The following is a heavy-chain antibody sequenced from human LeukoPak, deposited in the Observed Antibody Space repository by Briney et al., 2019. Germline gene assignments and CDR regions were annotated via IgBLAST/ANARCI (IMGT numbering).Heavy chain of an antibody. J-gene: IGHJ5*02. CDR2: IYHSGST. Sequence: SQTLSLTCTVSGGSISSGGYYWSWIRQHPGKGLEWIGYIYHSGSTYYNPSLKSRVTISVDTSKNQFSLRLSSVTAADTAVYYCARATYYYDSSGSSGNWFDPWGQGTLVTVSS. CDR3: ARATYYYDSSGSSGNWFDP. D-gene: IGHD3-22*01. CDR1: GGSISSGGYY. V-gene: IGHV4-31*03.